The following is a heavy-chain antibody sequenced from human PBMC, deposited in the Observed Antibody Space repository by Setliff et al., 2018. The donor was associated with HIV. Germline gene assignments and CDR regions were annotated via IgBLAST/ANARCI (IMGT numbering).Heavy chain of an antibody. D-gene: IGHD6-6*01. CDR1: GFTFSNYG. CDR2: IWYDGSNK. V-gene: IGHV3-33*01. Sequence: SCAASGFTFSNYGMHWVRQAPGKGLEWVAIIWYDGSNKYYADSVKGRFTISRDNSKNTLYLLMHSLRADDTAVYYCARAPTIAAREHFYYYMDVWGRGTTVTVSS. CDR3: ARAPTIAAREHFYYYMDV. J-gene: IGHJ6*03.